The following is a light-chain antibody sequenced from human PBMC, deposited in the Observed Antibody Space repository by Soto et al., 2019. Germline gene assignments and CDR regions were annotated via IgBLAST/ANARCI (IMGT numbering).Light chain of an antibody. CDR3: QHRRNWPWT. V-gene: IGKV3-11*01. CDR2: DAF. CDR1: QSVSSY. J-gene: IGKJ1*01. Sequence: EIVLTQFPATLYLSPGERATLSCRASQSVSSYLGWYQQRPGQAPRLLIYDAFNRATGIPARFSGSGSGTDFTLTISSLEPEDFVVYYCQHRRNWPWTFGQGTKVEIK.